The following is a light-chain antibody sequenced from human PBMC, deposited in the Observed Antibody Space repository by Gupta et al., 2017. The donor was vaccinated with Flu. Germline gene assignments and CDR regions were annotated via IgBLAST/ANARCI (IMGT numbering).Light chain of an antibody. CDR3: MIWHSSAYV. Sequence: QAVLTQPSSPSASPGASASLTCTLRSDISVDTYRIYWYQQKPGSPPQYLLNYNSDSDKQQGSGVPSRFSGSKDASANAGILLISGLQSEDEADYYCMIWHSSAYVFGTGTEVTVL. CDR1: SDISVDTYR. J-gene: IGLJ1*01. CDR2: YNSDSDK. V-gene: IGLV5-45*02.